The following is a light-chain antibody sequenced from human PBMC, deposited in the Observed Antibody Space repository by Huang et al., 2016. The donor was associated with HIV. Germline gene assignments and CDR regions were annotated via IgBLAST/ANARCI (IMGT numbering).Light chain of an antibody. Sequence: EIVLTQSPATLSLSPGERATLSCRASQSVSSYLAWYRQKPGQAPRLLIYDASKMATGIPARFRGSGSGTDFTLTISSLVPEDFAVYYCQQRNNWPPIFTFGPGTKVDIK. V-gene: IGKV3-11*01. CDR2: DAS. CDR3: QQRNNWPPIFT. J-gene: IGKJ3*01. CDR1: QSVSSY.